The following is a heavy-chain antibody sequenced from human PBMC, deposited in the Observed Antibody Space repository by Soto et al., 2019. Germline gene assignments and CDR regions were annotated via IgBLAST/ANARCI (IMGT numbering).Heavy chain of an antibody. Sequence: QVQLQQWGAGLLKPSETLSLTCAVYGGSFSGYYWSWIRQPPGKGLEWIGEINHSGSTNYNPSLKSRVTISVDTSKIQFSLKLSSVTAADTAVYYCAARRTGTTRGADGVDYWGHGTLVTVSS. CDR3: AARRTGTTRGADGVDY. J-gene: IGHJ4*01. D-gene: IGHD1-1*01. V-gene: IGHV4-34*01. CDR1: GGSFSGYY. CDR2: INHSGST.